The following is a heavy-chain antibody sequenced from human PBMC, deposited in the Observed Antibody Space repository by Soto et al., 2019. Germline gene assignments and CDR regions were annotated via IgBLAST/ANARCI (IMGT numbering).Heavy chain of an antibody. V-gene: IGHV4-30-2*01. CDR2: IYHSGST. CDR3: ARQIFCFQAEDGIRDVRSVLAFLLNRSTDL. Sequence: PPGKGLEWIGYIYHSGSTYYNPSLKSRVTISVDRSKNQFSLKLSSVTAADTAVYYCARQIFCFQAEDGIRDVRSVLAFLLNRSTDL. D-gene: IGHD3-10*02. J-gene: IGHJ2*01.